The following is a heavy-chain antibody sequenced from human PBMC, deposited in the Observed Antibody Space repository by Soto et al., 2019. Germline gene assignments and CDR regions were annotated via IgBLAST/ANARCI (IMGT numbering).Heavy chain of an antibody. CDR3: ARAYSRRNEYFFDF. V-gene: IGHV3-21*02. Sequence: EVQLVESGGGLVKPGGSPRLSCAASGFSFNSYYMNWVRLAPGKGLEWVSSITGSSNSIYYADSVKGRFTISRDNAANSVYLQMDSLRAEDTAVYYCARAYSRRNEYFFDFWGQGTLVTVSS. CDR1: GFSFNSYY. D-gene: IGHD6-13*01. J-gene: IGHJ4*02. CDR2: ITGSSNSI.